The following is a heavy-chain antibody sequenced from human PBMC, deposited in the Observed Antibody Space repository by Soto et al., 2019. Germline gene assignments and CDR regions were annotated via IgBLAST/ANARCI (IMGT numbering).Heavy chain of an antibody. CDR1: GFTFTTYA. CDR2: ISGNGDRT. J-gene: IGHJ4*02. V-gene: IGHV3-23*01. CDR3: AKDRTYSYGSDD. D-gene: IGHD5-18*01. Sequence: GGSLRLSCAASGFTFTTYAMSWVRQAPGKGLEWVSVISGNGDRTYYADSVQGRFTISRDNSKNTLYLQMNSLRAEDTAIYYCAKDRTYSYGSDDWGQGTQVTVSS.